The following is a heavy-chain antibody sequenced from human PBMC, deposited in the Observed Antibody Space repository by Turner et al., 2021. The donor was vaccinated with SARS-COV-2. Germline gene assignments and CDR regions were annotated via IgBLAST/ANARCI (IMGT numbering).Heavy chain of an antibody. CDR1: GSTLTELS. D-gene: IGHD6-19*01. V-gene: IGHV1-24*01. Sequence: QVQLVQSGAEEKKPGASMHVSCKVSGSTLTELSIHWMRPAPGRRHEWMGGLESEDGETIYAQKSQGRVTMTEDTSTDTAYMELSSLRSEDTAVYYCATGLAVTGTPSAYYYYYGMDVWGQGTTVTVSS. CDR3: ATGLAVTGTPSAYYYYYGMDV. CDR2: LESEDGET. J-gene: IGHJ6*02.